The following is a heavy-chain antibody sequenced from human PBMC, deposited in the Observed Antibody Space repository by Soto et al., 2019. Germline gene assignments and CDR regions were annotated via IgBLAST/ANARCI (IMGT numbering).Heavy chain of an antibody. CDR2: IIPIFGTA. J-gene: IGHJ3*02. CDR1: GGTFSSYA. D-gene: IGHD3-3*02. CDR3: ASPHIRPTDAFDI. Sequence: SVKVSCKASGGTFSSYAISWVRQAPGQGLEWTGGIIPIFGTANYAPKFQGRVTITADESTSTAYMELSSLSSEDTAVYYCASPHIRPTDAFDIWGQGTMVTVSS. V-gene: IGHV1-69*13.